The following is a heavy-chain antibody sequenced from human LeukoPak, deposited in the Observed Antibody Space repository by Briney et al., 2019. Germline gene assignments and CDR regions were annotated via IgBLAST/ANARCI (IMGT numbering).Heavy chain of an antibody. J-gene: IGHJ4*02. CDR3: ARGRGVTGYYPPTLDY. V-gene: IGHV4-30-4*08. D-gene: IGHD3-9*01. CDR2: IYYSGST. CDR1: GGSISSGDYY. Sequence: PSQTLSLTCTVSGGSISSGDYYWSWIRQPPGKGLEWIGYIYYSGSTYYNPSLKSRVTISVDTSKNQFSLKLSSVTAAETAVYYCARGRGVTGYYPPTLDYWGQGTLVTVSS.